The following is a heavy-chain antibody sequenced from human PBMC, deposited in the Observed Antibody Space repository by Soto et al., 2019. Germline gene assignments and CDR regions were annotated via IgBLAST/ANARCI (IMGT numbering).Heavy chain of an antibody. V-gene: IGHV3-48*02. CDR3: ARGGYWSGGSCFPNWFDP. D-gene: IGHD2-15*01. CDR2: ISSSSRTI. CDR1: GFTFSNYS. Sequence: GGSLRLSCAASGFTFSNYSMNWVRQAPGKGLEWVSYISSSSRTIYYADSVKGRFTISRDNAKNSLYLEMNSLRDEDTTVYYCARGGYWSGGSCFPNWFDPWGQGTLVTVSS. J-gene: IGHJ5*02.